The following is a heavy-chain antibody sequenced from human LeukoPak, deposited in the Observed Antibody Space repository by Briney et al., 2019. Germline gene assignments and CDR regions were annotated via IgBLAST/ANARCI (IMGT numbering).Heavy chain of an antibody. CDR2: IYYSGST. D-gene: IGHD6-6*01. CDR3: ARELWVAAHPFDP. V-gene: IGHV4-31*03. Sequence: PSQTLSLTCTVSGGSISSGGYYWSWTRQHPGKGLEWIGYIYYSGSTYYNPSLKSRVTISVDTSKNQFSLKLSSVTAADTAVYYCARELWVAAHPFDPWGQGTLVTVSS. J-gene: IGHJ5*02. CDR1: GGSISSGGYY.